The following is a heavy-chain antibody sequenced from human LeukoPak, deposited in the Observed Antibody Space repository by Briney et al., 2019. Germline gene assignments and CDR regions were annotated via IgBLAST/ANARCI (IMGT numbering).Heavy chain of an antibody. V-gene: IGHV4-61*01. CDR3: AGHADYYDSSGFYQYFDY. D-gene: IGHD3-22*01. CDR2: IYYSGST. Sequence: PSETLSLTCTVSGGSVSSGSYYWSWIRQPPGKGLEWIGYIYYSGSTNYNPSLKSRVTISVDTSKNQFSLKLNFVTAADTAVYYCAGHADYYDSSGFYQYFDYWGQGTLVTVSS. J-gene: IGHJ4*02. CDR1: GGSVSSGSYY.